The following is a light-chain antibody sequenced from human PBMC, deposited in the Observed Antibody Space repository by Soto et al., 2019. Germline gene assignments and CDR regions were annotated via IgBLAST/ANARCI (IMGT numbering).Light chain of an antibody. CDR2: AAS. CDR3: HQLNSYPLT. Sequence: DIQLTQSASCLSASVGDRVTITYRASQGISSYLAWYQLKPGKAPKVLIYAASTLQSGVPSRFSGSGYGTEFTLTISSLQPEDFATYYCHQLNSYPLTFGGGTTVEI. J-gene: IGKJ4*01. CDR1: QGISSY. V-gene: IGKV1-9*01.